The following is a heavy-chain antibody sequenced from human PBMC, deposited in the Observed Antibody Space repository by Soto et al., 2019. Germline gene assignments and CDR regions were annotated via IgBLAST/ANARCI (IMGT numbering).Heavy chain of an antibody. J-gene: IGHJ6*02. CDR2: INHRGST. CDR3: ARVTGRYYYGMDV. Sequence: SETLSLTCAVYGGSFSGYYWSWIRQPPGKGLEWIGEINHRGSTNYNPSLKSRVTISVDTSKNQFSLKLSSVTAADTAVYYCARVTGRYYYGMDVWGQGTTVTVSS. V-gene: IGHV4-34*01. CDR1: GGSFSGYY.